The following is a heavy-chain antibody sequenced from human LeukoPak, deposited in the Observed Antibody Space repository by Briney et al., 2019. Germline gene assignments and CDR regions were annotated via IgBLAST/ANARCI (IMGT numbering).Heavy chain of an antibody. J-gene: IGHJ6*03. D-gene: IGHD3-9*01. CDR3: AKVDDILTGYYPNYYYYYMDV. CDR1: GFTFSSYW. CDR2: IKQDGSEK. Sequence: GGSLRLSCAASGFTFSSYWMSWVRQAPGKGLEWVANIKQDGSEKYYVDSVKGRFTISRDNSKNTLYLQMNSLRAEDTAVYYCAKVDDILTGYYPNYYYYYMDVWGKGTTVTISS. V-gene: IGHV3-7*03.